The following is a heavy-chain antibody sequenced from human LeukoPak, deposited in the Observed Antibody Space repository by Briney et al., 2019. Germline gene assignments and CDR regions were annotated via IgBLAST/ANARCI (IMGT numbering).Heavy chain of an antibody. V-gene: IGHV1-69*05. J-gene: IGHJ6*03. D-gene: IGHD2-2*02. CDR1: GGTFSSYA. Sequence: SVKVSCRASGGTFSSYAISWVRQAPGQGLEWMGGIIPIFGTANYAQKFQGRVTITTDESTSTAYMELSSLRSEDTAVYYCARGPPPPSYCSSTSCYKSYYYMDVWGKGTTVTVSS. CDR2: IIPIFGTA. CDR3: ARGPPPPSYCSSTSCYKSYYYMDV.